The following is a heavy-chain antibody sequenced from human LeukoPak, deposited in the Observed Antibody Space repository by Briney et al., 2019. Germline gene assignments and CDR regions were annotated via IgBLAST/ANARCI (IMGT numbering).Heavy chain of an antibody. CDR1: GFTFDDYA. Sequence: GGSLRLSCAASGFTFDDYAMHWVRQAPGKGLEWVSGISWDTGNIHYADSVKGRFTISRDNAKNSLYLQMNSLRVEDTALYYCATDLKSNYYDSSGYSFQHWGQGTLVTVSS. V-gene: IGHV3-9*01. CDR3: ATDLKSNYYDSSGYSFQH. J-gene: IGHJ1*01. D-gene: IGHD3-22*01. CDR2: ISWDTGNI.